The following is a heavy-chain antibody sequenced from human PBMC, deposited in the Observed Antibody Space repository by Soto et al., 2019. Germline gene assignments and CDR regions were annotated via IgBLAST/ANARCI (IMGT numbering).Heavy chain of an antibody. Sequence: VQLVESGGGLVQPGGSLRLSCAASGFTFSSYSMNWVRQAPGKGLEWVSYISSSSSTIYSAASVKGRFTISRDNAKNSLFLQMNSLRDEDTAVYYCARGNWNYPYSGMDVWGQGTTVTVSS. V-gene: IGHV3-48*02. CDR3: ARGNWNYPYSGMDV. D-gene: IGHD1-7*01. CDR2: ISSSSSTI. J-gene: IGHJ6*02. CDR1: GFTFSSYS.